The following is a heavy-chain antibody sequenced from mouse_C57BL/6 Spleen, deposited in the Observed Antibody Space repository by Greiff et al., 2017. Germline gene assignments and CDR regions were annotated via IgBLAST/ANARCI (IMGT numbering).Heavy chain of an antibody. CDR1: GYTFTSYW. D-gene: IGHD2-5*01. CDR2: IDPSDSYT. Sequence: QVQLQQPGAELVRPGTSVKLSCTASGYTFTSYWMHWVKQRPGQGLEWIGVIDPSDSYTNYNQKFKGKATLTVDTSSSTAYMQLSSLTSEDSAVYYGARRGSNYEGYFDVWGTGTTVTVSS. CDR3: ARRGSNYEGYFDV. V-gene: IGHV1-59*01. J-gene: IGHJ1*03.